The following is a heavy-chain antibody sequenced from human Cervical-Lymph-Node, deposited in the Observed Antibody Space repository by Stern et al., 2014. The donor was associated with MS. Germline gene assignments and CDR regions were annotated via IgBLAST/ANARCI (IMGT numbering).Heavy chain of an antibody. CDR2: VIPIFGTA. D-gene: IGHD5-24*01. J-gene: IGHJ2*01. V-gene: IGHV1-69*01. CDR3: ARAFTADGYKYWYFDL. CDR1: GGTFSSYA. Sequence: QVQLVQSRAEVKKPGSSVKVSCNASGGTFSSYAISWERQAPGQGLEWMGGVIPIFGTANYAQKFQGRVTITADESTSTAYMELSSLRSEDTAVYYCARAFTADGYKYWYFDLWGRGTLVTVSS.